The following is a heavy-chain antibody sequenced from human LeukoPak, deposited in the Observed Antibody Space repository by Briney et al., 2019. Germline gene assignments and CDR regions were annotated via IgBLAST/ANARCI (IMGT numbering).Heavy chain of an antibody. Sequence: GGSLRLSCAASGFTFSSYWMSWVRQAPGKGLEWVANIKQDGSEKYYVDSVKGRFTISRDNAKNSLYLQMNSLRAEDTAVYYCARDYYYGSGRLGYMDVWGKGTTVTASS. V-gene: IGHV3-7*01. D-gene: IGHD3-10*01. J-gene: IGHJ6*03. CDR1: GFTFSSYW. CDR3: ARDYYYGSGRLGYMDV. CDR2: IKQDGSEK.